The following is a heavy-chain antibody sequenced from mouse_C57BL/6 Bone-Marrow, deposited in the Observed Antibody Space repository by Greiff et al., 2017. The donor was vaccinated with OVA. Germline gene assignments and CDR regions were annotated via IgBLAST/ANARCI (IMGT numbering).Heavy chain of an antibody. CDR1: GYTFTSYW. CDR3: ARFFGFDY. J-gene: IGHJ2*01. V-gene: IGHV1-64*01. D-gene: IGHD3-1*01. CDR2: IHPNSGST. Sequence: QVHVKQPGAELVKPGASVKLSCKASGYTFTSYWMHWVKQRPGQGLEWIGMIHPNSGSTNYNEKFKSKATLTVDKSSSTAYMQLSSLTSEDSAVYYCARFFGFDYWGQGTTLTVSS.